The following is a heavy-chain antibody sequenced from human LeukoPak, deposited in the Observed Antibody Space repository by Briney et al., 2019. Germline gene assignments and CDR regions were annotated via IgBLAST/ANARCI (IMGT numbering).Heavy chain of an antibody. V-gene: IGHV3-11*01. CDR3: ARAIYDGFDI. J-gene: IGHJ3*02. Sequence: GGSLRLSCAASGFTFSDYYMSWIRQAPGKGLDWVSYISSSGGNTYYADSVKGRFTISGDNAKNSLFLQMSSLRAEDTAVYYCARAIYDGFDIWGQGKMVTVSS. D-gene: IGHD5-24*01. CDR2: ISSSGGNT. CDR1: GFTFSDYY.